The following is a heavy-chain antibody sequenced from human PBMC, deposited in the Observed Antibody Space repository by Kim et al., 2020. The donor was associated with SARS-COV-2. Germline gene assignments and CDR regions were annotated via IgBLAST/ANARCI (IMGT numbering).Heavy chain of an antibody. J-gene: IGHJ4*02. CDR2: T. CDR3: VRNSYRSFEY. V-gene: IGHV4-59*01. Sequence: TDSNPSLTSRVPISVDTSENQFSLKLSSVTAADTALYYCVRNSYRSFEYWGQGTLVTVSS. D-gene: IGHD3-16*02.